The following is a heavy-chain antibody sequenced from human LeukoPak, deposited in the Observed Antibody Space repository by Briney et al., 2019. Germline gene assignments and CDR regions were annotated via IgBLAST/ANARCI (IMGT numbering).Heavy chain of an antibody. Sequence: PGGSLRLSCAASGFTFSSYSMNWVRQAPGKGLEWVSSISSSSSYIYYADSVKGRFTISRDNAKNSLYLQMNSLRAEDTAVYYCARDRGTMVRGARDYWGQGTLVTVSS. D-gene: IGHD3-10*01. CDR3: ARDRGTMVRGARDY. J-gene: IGHJ4*02. CDR2: ISSSSSYI. V-gene: IGHV3-21*01. CDR1: GFTFSSYS.